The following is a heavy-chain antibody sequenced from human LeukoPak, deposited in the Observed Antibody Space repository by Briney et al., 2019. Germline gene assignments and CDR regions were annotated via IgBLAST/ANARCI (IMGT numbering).Heavy chain of an antibody. CDR1: GFTFDDYT. Sequence: PGGSLRLSCAASGFTFDDYTMHWVRQAPGKGLEWVSLISWDGGSTYYADSVKGRFTISRDNSKNSLYLQMNSLRTEDTALCYCARSGRYCSGGSCYQEASLDYWGQGTLVTVSS. CDR2: ISWDGGST. CDR3: ARSGRYCSGGSCYQEASLDY. J-gene: IGHJ4*02. D-gene: IGHD2-15*01. V-gene: IGHV3-43*01.